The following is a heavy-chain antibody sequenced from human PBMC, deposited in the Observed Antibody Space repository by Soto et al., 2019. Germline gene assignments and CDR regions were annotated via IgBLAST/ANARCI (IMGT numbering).Heavy chain of an antibody. CDR1: GFSLSSYW. CDR2: MNQDGSES. D-gene: IGHD6-6*01. CDR3: ARLSTSAGRRYLVC. J-gene: IGHJ4*02. V-gene: IGHV3-7*01. Sequence: EVQLVEAGGGLVQPGGSLRLACAASGFSLSSYWMSWVRQAPVKGLEWVANMNQDGSESDYVDSVKGRLTFTRDNAKKSLYLQMNSLRAEDTAVYYWARLSTSAGRRYLVCWGQGTLVNVSS.